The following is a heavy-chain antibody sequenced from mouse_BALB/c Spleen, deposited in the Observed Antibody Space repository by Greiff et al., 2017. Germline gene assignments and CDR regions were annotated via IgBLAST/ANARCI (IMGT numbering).Heavy chain of an antibody. CDR2: ISTYYGDA. V-gene: IGHV1S137*01. CDR1: GYTFTDYA. J-gene: IGHJ4*01. CDR3: ARYGSSSLYYYAMDY. Sequence: QVQLQQSGAELVRPGVSVKISRKGSGYTFTDYAMHWVKQSHAKSLEWIGVISTYYGDASYNQKFKGKATMTVDKSSSTAYMELARLTSEDSAIYYCARYGSSSLYYYAMDYWGQGTSVTVSS. D-gene: IGHD1-1*01.